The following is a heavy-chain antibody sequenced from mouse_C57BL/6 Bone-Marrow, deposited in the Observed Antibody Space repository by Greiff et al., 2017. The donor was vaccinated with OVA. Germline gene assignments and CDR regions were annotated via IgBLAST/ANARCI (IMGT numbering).Heavy chain of an antibody. CDR1: GFNIKDDY. V-gene: IGHV14-4*01. D-gene: IGHD2-1*01. CDR2: IDPENGDT. Sequence: VQLQQSGAELVRPGASVKLSCTASGFNIKDDYMHWVKQRPEQGLEWIGWIDPENGDTDYASKFQGKATITADTSSNTAYLQLSSLTSEDTAVYYCTTGVYGNYGWYFDVWGTGTTVTVSS. CDR3: TTGVYGNYGWYFDV. J-gene: IGHJ1*03.